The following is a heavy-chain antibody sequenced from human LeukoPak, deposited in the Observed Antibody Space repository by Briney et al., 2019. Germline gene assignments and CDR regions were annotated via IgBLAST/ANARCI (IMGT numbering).Heavy chain of an antibody. J-gene: IGHJ4*02. V-gene: IGHV1-46*01. CDR1: GYTFTSYY. CDR3: ARFGYYYDSSLPFDY. CDR2: INPSGGST. D-gene: IGHD3-22*01. Sequence: ASVKVSCKASGYTFTSYYMHWVRQAPGQGLEWMGIINPSGGSTSYAQKFQGRVTMTRDTSTCTVYMELSSLRSEDTAVYYCARFGYYYDSSLPFDYWGQGTLVTVSS.